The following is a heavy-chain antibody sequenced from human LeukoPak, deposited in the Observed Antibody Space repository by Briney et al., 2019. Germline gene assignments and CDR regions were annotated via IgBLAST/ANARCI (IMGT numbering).Heavy chain of an antibody. D-gene: IGHD2-8*02. Sequence: QPGGSLRLSCAASGFTFSSYWMHWVRQAPGKGLVWVSRINNDGSSTSYADSVKGRFTISRDDAKNTLYLQMNSLRAEDTAVYYCARVWSYYYFDYWGQGTLVTVSS. CDR3: ARVWSYYYFDY. CDR1: GFTFSSYW. CDR2: INNDGSST. J-gene: IGHJ4*02. V-gene: IGHV3-74*01.